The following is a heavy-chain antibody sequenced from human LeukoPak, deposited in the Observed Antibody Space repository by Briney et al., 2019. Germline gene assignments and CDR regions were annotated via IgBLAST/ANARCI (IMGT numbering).Heavy chain of an antibody. CDR2: IYYSGST. V-gene: IGHV4-61*05. CDR1: GGSISSSSYY. D-gene: IGHD3-16*02. Sequence: PSETLSLTCTVSGGSISSSSYYWGWIRQPPGKGLEWIGYIYYSGSTNYNPSLKSRVTISVDTSKNQFSLKLSSVTAADTAVYYCARGLRWELSLPHFDYWGQGTLVTVSS. J-gene: IGHJ4*02. CDR3: ARGLRWELSLPHFDY.